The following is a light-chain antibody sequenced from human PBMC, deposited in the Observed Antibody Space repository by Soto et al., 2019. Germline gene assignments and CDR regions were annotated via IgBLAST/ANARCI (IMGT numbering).Light chain of an antibody. CDR2: LNSDGSH. CDR1: SGHSSYA. J-gene: IGLJ1*01. Sequence: QLVLTQSPSASASLGASVKLTCTLSSGHSSYAIAWHQQQPEKGPRYLMKLNSDGSHSKGDGIPDRFSGSSSGAERYLTISTLQSEDEADDYCQTWGTGMQDVFGTGTKVTVL. CDR3: QTWGTGMQDV. V-gene: IGLV4-69*01.